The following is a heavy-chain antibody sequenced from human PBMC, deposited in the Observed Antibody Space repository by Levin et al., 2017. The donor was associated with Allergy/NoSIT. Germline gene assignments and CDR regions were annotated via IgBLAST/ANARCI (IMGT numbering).Heavy chain of an antibody. CDR3: ATAYSGSFYYFDY. J-gene: IGHJ4*02. V-gene: IGHV4-39*01. D-gene: IGHD1-26*01. Sequence: SETLSLTCTVSGGSISSSSYYWGWIRQPPGKGLEWIGTIYYSGTTYYNPSLKSRVTISVDTSKYQFSLKLTSVSAADTAVYYCATAYSGSFYYFDYWGQGTLVTVSS. CDR1: GGSISSSSYY. CDR2: IYYSGTT.